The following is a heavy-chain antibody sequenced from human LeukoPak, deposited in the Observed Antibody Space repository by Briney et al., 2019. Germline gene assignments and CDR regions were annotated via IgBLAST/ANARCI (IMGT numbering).Heavy chain of an antibody. Sequence: SETLSLTCTVSGGSISSYYWSWIRQPPGKGLEWIGYIYYTGSTNYNPSLKSRVTISVDTSKNQFSLKLSSVAAADTAVYYCARSGKSAYILDYWGQGTLVTVSS. CDR2: IYYTGST. V-gene: IGHV4-59*01. CDR3: ARSGKSAYILDY. D-gene: IGHD3-16*01. J-gene: IGHJ4*02. CDR1: GGSISSYY.